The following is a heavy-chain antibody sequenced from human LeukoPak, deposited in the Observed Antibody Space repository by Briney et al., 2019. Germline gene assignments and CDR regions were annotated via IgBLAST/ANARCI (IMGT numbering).Heavy chain of an antibody. D-gene: IGHD3-3*01. CDR1: GYTFTSYD. V-gene: IGHV1-8*01. Sequence: GASVKVSCKASGYTFTSYDINWVRQATGQGLEWMGWMNPNSGNTGYAQKFQGRVTMTRNTSISTAYMELSSLRSEDTAVYYCATGKRITIFGVTQFDYWGQGTLVTVSS. J-gene: IGHJ4*02. CDR2: MNPNSGNT. CDR3: ATGKRITIFGVTQFDY.